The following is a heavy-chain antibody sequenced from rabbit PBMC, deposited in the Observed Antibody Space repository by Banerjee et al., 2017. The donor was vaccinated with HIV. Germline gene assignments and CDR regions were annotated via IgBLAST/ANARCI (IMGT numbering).Heavy chain of an antibody. CDR3: ARDLAGVIGWNFNL. CDR2: IYTSTNST. J-gene: IGHJ4*01. CDR1: GFSFSNKYV. Sequence: QEQLEESGGGLVKPEGSLTLTCTASGFSFSNKYVMCWVRQAPGKGLELIACIYTSTNSTWYANWVNGRFTISSSTSLNSVDLKMTSLTAADTATYFCARDLAGVIGWNFNLWGPGTLVTVS. D-gene: IGHD4-1*01. V-gene: IGHV1S43*01.